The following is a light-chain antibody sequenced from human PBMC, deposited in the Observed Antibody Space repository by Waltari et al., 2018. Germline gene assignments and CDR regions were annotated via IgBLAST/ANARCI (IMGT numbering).Light chain of an antibody. V-gene: IGLV7-43*01. CDR2: NTN. J-gene: IGLJ2*01. CDR1: TGAVTSGHY. Sequence: QTVETQELSLTVSPGGTGTLTCSSNTGAVTSGHYPNCFQQKPGQEPRALIYNTNNKHSMTPPRYSGSLLGGKAALTLSGVQPEDEAEYYCLLYYGSALLFGGGTNLTVL. CDR3: LLYYGSALL.